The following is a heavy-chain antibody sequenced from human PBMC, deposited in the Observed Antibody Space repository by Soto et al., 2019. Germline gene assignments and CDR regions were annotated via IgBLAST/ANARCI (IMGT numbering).Heavy chain of an antibody. J-gene: IGHJ4*02. CDR3: ARGRTGYYYDSGGYHYFDF. CDR1: GDTFISYA. D-gene: IGHD3-22*01. V-gene: IGHV1-69*06. Sequence: GASVKVSCTASGDTFISYAFSWVRQAPGQGLEWMGEIVPMFSTPKYAQRFQGRVTITADKSTTTVYMELSSLTSEDTAIYYCARGRTGYYYDSGGYHYFDFWGQGTLVTVSS. CDR2: IVPMFSTP.